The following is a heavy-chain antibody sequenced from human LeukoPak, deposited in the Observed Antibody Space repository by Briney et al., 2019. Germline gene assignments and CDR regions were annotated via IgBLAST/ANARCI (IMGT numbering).Heavy chain of an antibody. CDR1: GYTFTGHY. CDR3: ARGRKITIFGGIGGAFDI. CDR2: ISPKSGET. J-gene: IGHJ3*02. D-gene: IGHD3-3*01. V-gene: IGHV1-2*02. Sequence: GASVKVSCKPSGYTFTGHYIHWVRQAPGQGLEWMGWISPKSGETSYSQQFQGRVTMTRDASSSTAYMDLTWLRSDDTAVFYCARGRKITIFGGIGGAFDIWGQGTVVTVSS.